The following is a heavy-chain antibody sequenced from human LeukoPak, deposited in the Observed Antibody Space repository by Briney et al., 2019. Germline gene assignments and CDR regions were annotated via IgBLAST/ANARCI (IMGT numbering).Heavy chain of an antibody. CDR1: GYIFTAYY. CDR2: INPSSGGT. CDR3: ARDADNGYEFHDYFDP. D-gene: IGHD5-12*01. J-gene: IGHJ5*02. Sequence: GASVKVSCKTPGYIFTAYYIHWVRQAPGQGLEWMGWINPSSGGTKYAQNFQGRVTMTRDTSISTAYMELSSLRSDDTAVYFCARDADNGYEFHDYFDPWGQGTLVTVSS. V-gene: IGHV1-2*02.